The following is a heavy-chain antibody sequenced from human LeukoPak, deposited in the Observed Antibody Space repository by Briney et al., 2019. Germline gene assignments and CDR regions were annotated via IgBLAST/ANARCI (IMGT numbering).Heavy chain of an antibody. J-gene: IGHJ6*02. V-gene: IGHV1-18*01. D-gene: IGHD3-10*01. Sequence: ASVKVSCKASGYTFTSYGISWVRQAPGQGLEWMGWISAYNGNTNYAQKLQGRVTITTDTSTSTAYMELRSLRSDDTAVYYCARITMVRGVIIKFSYYYGMDVWGQGTTVTVSS. CDR3: ARITMVRGVIIKFSYYYGMDV. CDR2: ISAYNGNT. CDR1: GYTFTSYG.